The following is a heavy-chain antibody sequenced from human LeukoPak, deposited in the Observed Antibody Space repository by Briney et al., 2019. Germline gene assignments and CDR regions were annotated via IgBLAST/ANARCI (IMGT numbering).Heavy chain of an antibody. V-gene: IGHV3-21*04. CDR1: GFTFRTHS. D-gene: IGHD3-10*01. Sequence: GGSLRLSCEASGFTFRTHSMNWVRQAPGKGLEWVSSITKSSSYVYYADSVKGRFTISRDNANNSLFLQMNNLEVDDTGVYYCARGSGVHVWGQGTLVIVSS. CDR3: ARGSGVHV. CDR2: ITKSSSYV. J-gene: IGHJ4*02.